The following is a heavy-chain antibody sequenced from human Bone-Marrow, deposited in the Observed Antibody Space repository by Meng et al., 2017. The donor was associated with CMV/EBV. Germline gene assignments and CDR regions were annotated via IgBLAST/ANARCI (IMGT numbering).Heavy chain of an antibody. Sequence: SETLSLTCTVSGGSISSYYWSWIRQPPGKGLEWIGYIYYSGSTNYNPSLKSRVTISVDTSKNQFSLKLSSVTAADTAVYYCASSYCSSRYFDYWGQGTLVTVSS. J-gene: IGHJ4*02. CDR3: ASSYCSSRYFDY. V-gene: IGHV4-59*12. CDR2: IYYSGST. D-gene: IGHD6-13*01. CDR1: GGSISSYY.